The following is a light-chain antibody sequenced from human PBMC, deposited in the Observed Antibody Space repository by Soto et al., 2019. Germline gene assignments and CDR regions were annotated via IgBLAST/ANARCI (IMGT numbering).Light chain of an antibody. CDR3: GSKAGSNKHVV. CDR2: EVT. CDR1: NSDIGASNS. V-gene: IGLV2-8*01. J-gene: IGLJ2*01. Sequence: QSALTQPPSASGSPGQSVTISCAGSNSDIGASNSVSWYQQHPGKAPKLLISEVTKRPSGVPDRFSGSKSGNTASLTVSGLQAEDEADDYCGSKAGSNKHVVFGGGTKLTVL.